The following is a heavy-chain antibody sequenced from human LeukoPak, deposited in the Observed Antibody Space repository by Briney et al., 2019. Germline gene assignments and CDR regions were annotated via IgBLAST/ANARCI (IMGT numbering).Heavy chain of an antibody. V-gene: IGHV4-59*01. Sequence: SETLSLTCTVSGDSIASYYWSWIRQPPGKGLEWIGNIYYSGSTNYNPSLKSRVTILVDTSKKQVSLNLSSVTAADTAVYYCARTSSGWSYSDYWGQGTLVTVSS. CDR3: ARTSSGWSYSDY. CDR1: GDSIASYY. J-gene: IGHJ4*02. CDR2: IYYSGST. D-gene: IGHD6-19*01.